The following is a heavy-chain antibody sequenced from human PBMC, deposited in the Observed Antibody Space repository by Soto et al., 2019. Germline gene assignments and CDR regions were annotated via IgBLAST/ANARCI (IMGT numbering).Heavy chain of an antibody. D-gene: IGHD3-10*01. CDR1: GFTFSDHY. V-gene: IGHV3-72*01. CDR3: ARDRARDY. J-gene: IGHJ4*02. CDR2: IRNKANTYST. Sequence: LRLSCAASGFTFSDHYMDWVRQAPGKGLEWVGRIRNKANTYSTEYAASVKGRFTISRDDSKNSLYLQMNSLKTEDTAVYYCARDRARDYWGQGTLVTVSS.